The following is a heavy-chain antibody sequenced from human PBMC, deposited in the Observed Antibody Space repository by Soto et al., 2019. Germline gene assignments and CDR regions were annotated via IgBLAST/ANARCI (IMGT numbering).Heavy chain of an antibody. CDR1: GGSISSFD. CDR2: ISYSGST. CDR3: ARQDTSGYAFDY. D-gene: IGHD3-22*01. Sequence: QVQLQESGPGLVKPSETLSLTCTVSGGSISSFDWNWIRQSPGKGLEWLGYISYSGSTNYNPSLKSRVTLSVDTSKNQFSLKLSFVTAADTAVYYCARQDTSGYAFDYWGQGTLVTVSS. V-gene: IGHV4-59*08. J-gene: IGHJ4*02.